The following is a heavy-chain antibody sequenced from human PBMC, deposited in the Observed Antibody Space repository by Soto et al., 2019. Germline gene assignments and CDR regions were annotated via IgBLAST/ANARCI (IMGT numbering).Heavy chain of an antibody. CDR2: MNPNSGNT. D-gene: IGHD6-13*01. CDR3: ARERAAAGSNWFDP. Sequence: ASVKASCKASGYTFTSYDINWVRQATGQGLEWMGWMNPNSGNTGYAQKFQGRVTMTRNTSISTAYMELSSLRSEDTAVYYCARERAAAGSNWFDPWGQGTLVTVSS. J-gene: IGHJ5*02. CDR1: GYTFTSYD. V-gene: IGHV1-8*01.